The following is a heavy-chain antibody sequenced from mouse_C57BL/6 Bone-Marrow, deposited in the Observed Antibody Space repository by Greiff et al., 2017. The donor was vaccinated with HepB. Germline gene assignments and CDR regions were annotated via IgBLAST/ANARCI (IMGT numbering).Heavy chain of an antibody. V-gene: IGHV1-80*01. CDR1: GYAFSSYW. CDR2: IYPGDGDT. CDR3: ARSANWYFDV. Sequence: QVQLQQSGAELVKPGASVKISCKASGYAFSSYWMNWVKQRPGKGLEWIGQIYPGDGDTNYNGKFKGKATLTADKSSSTAYLRLSSLTSEDSAVYFCARSANWYFDVWGTGTTVTVSS. J-gene: IGHJ1*03.